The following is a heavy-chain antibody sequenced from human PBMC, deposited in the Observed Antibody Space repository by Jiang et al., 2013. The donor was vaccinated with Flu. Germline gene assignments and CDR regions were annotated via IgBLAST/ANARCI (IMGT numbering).Heavy chain of an antibody. CDR3: AILSSSGGDSPWGGYDY. CDR2: IIPILGMT. V-gene: IGHV1-69*04. J-gene: IGHJ4*02. CDR1: GGTFSRYA. Sequence: GAEVKKPGSSVKVSCQTSGGTFSRYATSWVRQVPGQGLEWMGRIIPILGMTNYAQKFQGRVTITADKSTSTAYMELSSLRSEDTATYYCAILSSSGGDSPWGGYDYWGQGTLVTVSS. D-gene: IGHD2-21*01.